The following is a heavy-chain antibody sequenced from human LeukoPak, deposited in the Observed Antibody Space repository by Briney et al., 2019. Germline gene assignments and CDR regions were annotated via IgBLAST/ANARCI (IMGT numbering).Heavy chain of an antibody. CDR1: GRTFSSYA. CDR2: IIPILGIA. J-gene: IGHJ4*02. V-gene: IGHV1-69*04. Sequence: SVKVSCQASGRTFSSYAIRWVRQAPGQGLEWMGRIIPILGIANYAQKFQGRVTITADKSTSTAYMELRSLRSEDTAVYYCAGDPTPYYDSSGYYPVGIDYWGQGTLVTVSS. CDR3: AGDPTPYYDSSGYYPVGIDY. D-gene: IGHD3-22*01.